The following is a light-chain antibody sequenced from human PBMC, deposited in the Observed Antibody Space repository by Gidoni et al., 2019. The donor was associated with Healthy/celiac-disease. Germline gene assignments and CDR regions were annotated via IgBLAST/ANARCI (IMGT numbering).Light chain of an antibody. V-gene: IGKV1-NL1*01. Sequence: DIQMTQSPSSLSASVGDRVTITCRASQGISNSLAWYQQKPGKAPELLLYAASRLESGVPSRFSGSGSGTEYTLTISSLQPEDFATYYCQQYYSTPRTFGQGTKVESK. CDR2: AAS. CDR1: QGISNS. CDR3: QQYYSTPRT. J-gene: IGKJ1*01.